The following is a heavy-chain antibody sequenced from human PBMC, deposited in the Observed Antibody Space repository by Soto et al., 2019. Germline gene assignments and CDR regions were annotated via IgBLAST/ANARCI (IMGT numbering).Heavy chain of an antibody. CDR2: IRSKANSYAT. CDR1: GFTFSGSA. CDR3: TRSRTITGTTD. Sequence: PGGSLRLSCAASGFTFSGSAMHWVRQASGKGLEWVGRIRSKANSYATAYAASVKGRFTISRDDSKNTAYLQMNSLKTEDTAVYYCTRSRTITGTTDWGQGTLVTVSS. J-gene: IGHJ4*02. V-gene: IGHV3-73*01. D-gene: IGHD1-7*01.